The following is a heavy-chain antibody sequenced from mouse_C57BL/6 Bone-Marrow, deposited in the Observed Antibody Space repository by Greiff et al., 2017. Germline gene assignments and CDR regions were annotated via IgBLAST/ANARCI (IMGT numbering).Heavy chain of an antibody. CDR1: GFNIKDYY. CDR2: IDPEDGDT. V-gene: IGHV14-1*01. Sequence: VQLKQSGAELVRPGASVKLSCTASGFNIKDYYMHWVKQRPEQGLEWIGRIDPEDGDTEYAPKFQGKATMTADTSSNTAYLQLSSLTSEDTAVYYCTTYDYDGAWFAYWGQGTLVTVSA. D-gene: IGHD2-4*01. CDR3: TTYDYDGAWFAY. J-gene: IGHJ3*01.